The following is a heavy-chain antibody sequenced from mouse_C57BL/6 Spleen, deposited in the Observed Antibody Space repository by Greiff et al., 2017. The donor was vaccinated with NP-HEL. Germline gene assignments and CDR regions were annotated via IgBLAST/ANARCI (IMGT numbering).Heavy chain of an antibody. Sequence: VQLKQSGPELVKPGASVKISCKASGYSFTGYYMNWVKQSPEKSLEWIGEINPSTGGTTYNQKFKAKATLTVDKSSSTAYMQLKSLTSEDSAVYYCARSEYDYDWFAYWGQGTLVTVSA. CDR3: ARSEYDYDWFAY. J-gene: IGHJ3*01. CDR2: INPSTGGT. V-gene: IGHV1-42*01. D-gene: IGHD2-4*01. CDR1: GYSFTGYY.